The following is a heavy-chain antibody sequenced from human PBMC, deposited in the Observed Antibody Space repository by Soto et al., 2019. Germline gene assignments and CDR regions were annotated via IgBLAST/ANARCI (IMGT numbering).Heavy chain of an antibody. D-gene: IGHD5-18*01. CDR1: GFTFSSYA. Sequence: EVQLLESGGGLVQPGGSLRLSCAASGFTFSSYAMSWVRQAPGKGLAWVSAIRGSGGSTYYADSVKGRFTISRDNSKNTLYLQMNSLRAEDTAVYYCAKDIKRGLWLRVFDYWGQGTLVTVSS. J-gene: IGHJ4*02. CDR3: AKDIKRGLWLRVFDY. V-gene: IGHV3-23*01. CDR2: IRGSGGST.